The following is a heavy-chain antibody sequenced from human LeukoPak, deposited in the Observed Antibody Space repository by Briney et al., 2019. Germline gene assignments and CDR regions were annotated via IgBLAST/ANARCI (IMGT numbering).Heavy chain of an antibody. CDR3: ARVSAVADAFDI. J-gene: IGHJ3*02. CDR2: ISGSGGST. CDR1: GFTFSSYG. D-gene: IGHD6-19*01. Sequence: GGTLRLSCAASGFTFSSYGMSWVRQAPGKGLEWVSAISGSGGSTYYADSVKGRFTISRDNSKNTLYLQMDSLRAEDTAVYYCARVSAVADAFDIWGQGTMVTVSS. V-gene: IGHV3-23*01.